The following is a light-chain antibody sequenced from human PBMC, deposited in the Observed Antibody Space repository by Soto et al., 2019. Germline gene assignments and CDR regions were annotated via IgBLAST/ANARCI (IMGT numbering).Light chain of an antibody. Sequence: QSVLTQPASLSGSPGQSITISCTGTSSDVGSYNLVSWYQQHPGKAPKLMIYEGSKRPSGVSNRFSGSKSGNTASLTISGLQAEDEADYYCCSYAGSSSYVFGTVTKLTVL. J-gene: IGLJ1*01. CDR1: SSDVGSYNL. CDR2: EGS. V-gene: IGLV2-23*01. CDR3: CSYAGSSSYV.